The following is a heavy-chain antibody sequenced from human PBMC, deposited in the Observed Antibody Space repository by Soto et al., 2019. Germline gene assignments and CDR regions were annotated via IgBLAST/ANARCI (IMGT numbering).Heavy chain of an antibody. D-gene: IGHD4-17*01. J-gene: IGHJ3*02. V-gene: IGHV3-21*01. CDR3: ARGGAAMTTDAFDI. CDR1: GFTFSSYS. CDR2: ISSSSSYI. Sequence: GGSLRLSCAASGFTFSSYSMNWVRQAPGKGLEWVSSISSSSSYIYYADSVKGRFTISRDNAKNSLYLQMNSLRAEDTAVYYCARGGAAMTTDAFDIWGQGTMVTVSS.